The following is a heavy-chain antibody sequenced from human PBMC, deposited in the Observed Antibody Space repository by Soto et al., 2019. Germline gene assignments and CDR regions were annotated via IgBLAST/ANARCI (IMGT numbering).Heavy chain of an antibody. Sequence: GGSLRLSCAASGFTFSSYAMSWVRQAPGKGLEWVSAISGSGGSTYYADSVKGRFTISRDNSKNTLYLQMNSLRAEDTAVYYCAKVQEFGWENYDILTGYPPFDYYYYYMDVWGKGTTVTVSS. J-gene: IGHJ6*03. CDR3: AKVQEFGWENYDILTGYPPFDYYYYYMDV. D-gene: IGHD3-9*01. CDR1: GFTFSSYA. V-gene: IGHV3-23*01. CDR2: ISGSGGST.